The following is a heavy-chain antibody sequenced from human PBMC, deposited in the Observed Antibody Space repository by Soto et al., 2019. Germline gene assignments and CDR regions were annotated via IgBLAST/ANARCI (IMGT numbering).Heavy chain of an antibody. CDR2: ISGSGGST. CDR3: AKGTPRLEQQSVSRYYYGMDV. D-gene: IGHD6-13*01. V-gene: IGHV3-23*01. J-gene: IGHJ6*02. Sequence: PGGSLRLSCAASGFTFSSYAMSWVRQAPGKGLEWVSAISGSGGSTYYADSVKGRFTISRDNSKNTLYLQMNSLRAEDTAVYYCAKGTPRLEQQSVSRYYYGMDVWGQGTMVTVSS. CDR1: GFTFSSYA.